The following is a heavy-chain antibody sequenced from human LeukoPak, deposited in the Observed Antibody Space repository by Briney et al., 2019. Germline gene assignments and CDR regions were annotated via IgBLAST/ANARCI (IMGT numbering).Heavy chain of an antibody. CDR1: GYTFTSYD. D-gene: IGHD1-26*01. J-gene: IGHJ4*02. Sequence: ASVKVSCKASGYTFTSYDINWVRQATAQGLEWMGWMNPNSGNTGYTQKFQGRVTMTRNTSISTAYMELSSLRSEDTAVYYCARGLFRWEPRSDYWGQGTLVTVSS. CDR2: MNPNSGNT. V-gene: IGHV1-8*01. CDR3: ARGLFRWEPRSDY.